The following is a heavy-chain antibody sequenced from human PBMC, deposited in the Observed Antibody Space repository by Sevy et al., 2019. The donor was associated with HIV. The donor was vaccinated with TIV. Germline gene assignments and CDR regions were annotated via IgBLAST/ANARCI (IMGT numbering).Heavy chain of an antibody. CDR3: ASDWYDYVWGSYLSYYFDY. D-gene: IGHD3-16*02. Sequence: GGSLRLSCAASGFTFSSYAMHWVRQAPGKGLEWVAVISYDGSNKYYAHSVKGRFTISRDNSKNTLYLQMNSLRAEDTAVYYCASDWYDYVWGSYLSYYFDYWGQGTLVTVSS. J-gene: IGHJ4*02. V-gene: IGHV3-30-3*01. CDR1: GFTFSSYA. CDR2: ISYDGSNK.